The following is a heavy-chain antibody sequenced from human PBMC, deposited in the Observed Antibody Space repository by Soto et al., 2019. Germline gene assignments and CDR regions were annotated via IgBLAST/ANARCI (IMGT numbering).Heavy chain of an antibody. D-gene: IGHD2-2*01. V-gene: IGHV4-31*03. CDR2: IYYSGST. J-gene: IGHJ3*02. CDR3: ARGIVVVPPKGSDAFDI. Sequence: QVQLQESGPGLVKPSQTLSLTCTVSGGSISSGGYYWGWIRQHPGKGLEWIGYIYYSGSTYYNPSPKGRVTIPVDSSKNQYYLKLSSVTAAETAVYYCARGIVVVPPKGSDAFDIWGRGTMVTVSS. CDR1: GGSISSGGYY.